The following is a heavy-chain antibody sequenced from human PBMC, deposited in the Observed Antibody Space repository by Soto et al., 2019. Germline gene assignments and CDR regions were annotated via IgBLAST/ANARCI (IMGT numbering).Heavy chain of an antibody. Sequence: SLRLSCAVSGFTFGSYWMNWVRLIPGKGLEWVAYIKPDGSATYYVDSVKGRFTISRDNAKNSLYLQMNSLRVEDTSVYYCARAGYCGPGCYYYFDYWGQGTLVTVSS. J-gene: IGHJ4*02. V-gene: IGHV3-7*01. CDR1: GFTFGSYW. CDR3: ARAGYCGPGCYYYFDY. CDR2: IKPDGSAT. D-gene: IGHD2-21*02.